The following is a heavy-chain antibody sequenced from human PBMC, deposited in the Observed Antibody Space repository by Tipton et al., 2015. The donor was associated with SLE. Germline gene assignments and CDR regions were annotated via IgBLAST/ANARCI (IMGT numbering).Heavy chain of an antibody. J-gene: IGHJ3*02. Sequence: TLSLTCTVSGGSISSYYWSWIRQPAGKGLEWIGRIYTSGSTNYNPSLKSRVTMSVDTSKNQFSLKLSSVTAADTAVYYCPLYDYVWGYDAFDIWGQGTMVTVSS. CDR1: GGSISSYY. CDR2: IYTSGST. CDR3: PLYDYVWGYDAFDI. V-gene: IGHV4-4*07. D-gene: IGHD3-16*01.